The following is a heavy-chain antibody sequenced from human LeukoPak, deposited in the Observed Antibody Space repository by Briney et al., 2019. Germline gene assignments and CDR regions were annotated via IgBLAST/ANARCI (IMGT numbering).Heavy chain of an antibody. CDR1: GFTFSSYA. Sequence: PGGSLRLSCAASGFTFSSYAMSWVRQAPGKGLEWVSAISSIAVGTYYADSVEGRFTISRDSSKNTLYLQMNSLRAEDTAVYLCAKEIRSVPLYYFDSWGQGTLVTVSS. CDR2: ISSIAVGT. J-gene: IGHJ4*02. CDR3: AKEIRSVPLYYFDS. V-gene: IGHV3-23*01. D-gene: IGHD2-2*01.